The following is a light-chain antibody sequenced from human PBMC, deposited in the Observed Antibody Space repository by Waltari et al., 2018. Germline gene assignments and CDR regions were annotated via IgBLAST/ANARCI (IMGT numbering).Light chain of an antibody. CDR3: QSFDTNLSVV. Sequence: QSVLTQPPSVSGAPGQRVTISCTGGSSHLGAGYPVHWYQQIPGTAPRLLTSLNTDRPSGVPDRFSGSKSATSASLAITGLQAEDEAHYYCQSFDTNLSVVFGGGTKLTVL. CDR1: SSHLGAGYP. CDR2: LNT. J-gene: IGLJ2*01. V-gene: IGLV1-40*01.